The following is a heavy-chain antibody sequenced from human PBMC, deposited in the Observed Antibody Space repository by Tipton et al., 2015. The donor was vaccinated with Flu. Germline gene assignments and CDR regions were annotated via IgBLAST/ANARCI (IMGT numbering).Heavy chain of an antibody. CDR3: ARGRGYCVTTTCLLPFDF. D-gene: IGHD2/OR15-2a*01. V-gene: IGHV3-53*01. Sequence: VQPVQSGGGLIQRGGSLRLSCAVSGFSVTNNYMTWVRQAPGKGLEWVSVIYSGGNTFYSDSVKGRFTISRDDSKNTLYLQMNSLRGEDTAVYYCARGRGYCVTTTCLLPFDFWGQGTLVTVSS. J-gene: IGHJ4*02. CDR2: IYSGGNT. CDR1: GFSVTNNY.